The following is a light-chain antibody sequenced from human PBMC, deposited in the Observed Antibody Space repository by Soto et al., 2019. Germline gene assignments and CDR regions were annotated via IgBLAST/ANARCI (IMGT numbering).Light chain of an antibody. CDR2: DAS. CDR1: QDIDNY. J-gene: IGKJ2*01. Sequence: DIQMTQSPSSLSVSVGDTVTITCQARQDIDNYLNWYQQKPGQAPRLLIYDASYLETGVPSRFSGRGSGTDFTFPITTLQPEDIATYYCKHYARPPPYTFGQGTKRELK. V-gene: IGKV1-33*01. CDR3: KHYARPPPYT.